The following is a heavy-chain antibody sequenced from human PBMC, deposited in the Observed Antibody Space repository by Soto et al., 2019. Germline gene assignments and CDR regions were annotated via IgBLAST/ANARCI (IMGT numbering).Heavy chain of an antibody. CDR2: IYWNGIE. Sequence: QITLKESGPALVKPTQTLTLTCTFSGFSLSPSGVAVAWIRQPPGKALEWLALIYWNGIEHYSPSLKSRLTITKDTSKNQVVLTVTNMDPVDTATYFCAHGDPLDFHYWGQGTLVTVSP. D-gene: IGHD3-10*01. CDR3: AHGDPLDFHY. J-gene: IGHJ4*02. CDR1: GFSLSPSGVA. V-gene: IGHV2-5*01.